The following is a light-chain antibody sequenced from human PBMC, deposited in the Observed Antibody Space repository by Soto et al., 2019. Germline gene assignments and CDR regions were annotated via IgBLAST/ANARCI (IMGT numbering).Light chain of an antibody. J-gene: IGKJ1*01. Sequence: AIQMPHSPSSLSASVGDIVTITCRASQGIINDLGRYHQKPWKAPKLLIYAASSLQSGVPSRFSGSGSGTDVTLPIISLQPEDVATYYWLQEYISLRTFGQGTKVEIK. V-gene: IGKV1-6*01. CDR1: QGIIND. CDR3: LQEYISLRT. CDR2: AAS.